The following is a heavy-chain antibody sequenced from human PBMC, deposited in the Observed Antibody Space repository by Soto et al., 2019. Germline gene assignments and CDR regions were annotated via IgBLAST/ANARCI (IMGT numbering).Heavy chain of an antibody. J-gene: IGHJ4*02. CDR2: IYYSWST. CDR1: GGSISSYY. Sequence: SETLSLTCTVSGGSISSYYWSWIWLRPGKGLEWIGYIYYSWSTNYNPSLKSRVTISVDTSKNKFSLKLSPVTAAATDVDYCAREGNVDTAMVWFDYWGQGTLVTVSS. CDR3: AREGNVDTAMVWFDY. V-gene: IGHV4-59*01. D-gene: IGHD5-18*01.